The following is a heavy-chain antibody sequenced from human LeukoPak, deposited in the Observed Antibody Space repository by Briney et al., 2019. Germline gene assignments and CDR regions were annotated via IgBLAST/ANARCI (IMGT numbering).Heavy chain of an antibody. CDR2: IYSGTI. D-gene: IGHD4/OR15-4a*01. CDR1: GFTVSSNS. V-gene: IGHV3-53*01. J-gene: IGHJ4*02. CDR3: ARRAGAYSHPYDY. Sequence: GGSLRLSCTVSGFTVSSNSMSWVRQAPGKGLEWVSFIYSGTIHYSDSVKGRFTISRDNSKNPLYLQMNSLRAEDTAVYYCARRAGAYSHPYDYWGQGTLVTVSS.